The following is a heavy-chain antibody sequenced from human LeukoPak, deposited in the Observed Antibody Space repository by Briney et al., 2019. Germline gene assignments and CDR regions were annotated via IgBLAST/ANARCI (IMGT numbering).Heavy chain of an antibody. CDR2: IYYSGST. CDR3: ARTYCSGGSCHFDY. V-gene: IGHV4-59*08. D-gene: IGHD2-15*01. J-gene: IGHJ4*02. CDR1: GGSISSYY. Sequence: SETLSLTCIVSGGSISSYYWSWIRQPPGKGLEWLGYIYYSGSTNYNPSLKSRVTISVDTSKNQFSLKLSSVTAADTAVYYCARTYCSGGSCHFDYWGQGTLVTVSS.